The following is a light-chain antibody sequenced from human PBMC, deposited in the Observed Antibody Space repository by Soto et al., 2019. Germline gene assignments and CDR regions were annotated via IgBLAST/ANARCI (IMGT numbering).Light chain of an antibody. CDR2: GAS. Sequence: TLSPGILSLSPGERATLSFNTRQSVSSNLAWYQQNPGQAPRLLIYGASTRATGIPARFSGGGSGTEFTLTISSLQSEDFAVYYCQQYNNWPETFGQGTKVDIK. V-gene: IGKV3-15*01. J-gene: IGKJ1*01. CDR3: QQYNNWPET. CDR1: QSVSSN.